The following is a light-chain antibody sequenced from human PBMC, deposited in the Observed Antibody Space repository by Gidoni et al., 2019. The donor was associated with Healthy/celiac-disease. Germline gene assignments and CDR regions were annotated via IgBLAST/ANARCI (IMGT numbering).Light chain of an antibody. V-gene: IGLV2-11*01. Sequence: SALTPPRSVSGSPGQSVTISCTGTSSDVGGYNYVSWYQQHPGKAPKLMSSDVSKRPSGVPDRFSGSKSGKTASLTISGRKAEDEADYYCCSYAGSYTLVFGGGTKLTVL. CDR2: DVS. CDR1: SSDVGGYNY. CDR3: CSYAGSYTLV. J-gene: IGLJ2*01.